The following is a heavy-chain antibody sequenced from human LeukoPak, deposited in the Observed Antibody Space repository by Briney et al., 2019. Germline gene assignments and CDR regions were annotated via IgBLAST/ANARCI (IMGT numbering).Heavy chain of an antibody. CDR1: GYTFTGYY. D-gene: IGHD6-6*01. CDR3: ARDSSSSVDY. V-gene: IGHV1-2*02. CDR2: INPNSGGT. Sequence: ASVKVSCKASGYTFTGYYMHWVRQAPGQGLECMGWINPNSGGTNYAQKFQGRVTMTRDTSISTAYMELGRLRSDDTAVYYCARDSSSSVDYWGQGTLVTVSS. J-gene: IGHJ4*02.